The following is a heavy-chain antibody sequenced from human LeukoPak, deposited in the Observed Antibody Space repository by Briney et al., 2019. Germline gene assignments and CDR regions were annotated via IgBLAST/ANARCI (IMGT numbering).Heavy chain of an antibody. CDR1: GGSISSDY. D-gene: IGHD1-1*01. V-gene: IGHV4-59*01. CDR2: IYYSGST. J-gene: IGHJ3*02. CDR3: ARDRGTTSRNAFDI. Sequence: PSETLSLTCTVSGGSISSDYWSWIRQPPGKELEWIGYIYYSGSTNYNPSLKSRVTISVDTSKNQFSLKLSSVTAADTAVYYCARDRGTTSRNAFDIWGQGTMVTVSS.